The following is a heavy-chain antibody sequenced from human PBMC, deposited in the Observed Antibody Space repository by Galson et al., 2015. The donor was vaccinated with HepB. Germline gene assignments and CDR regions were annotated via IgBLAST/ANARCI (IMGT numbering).Heavy chain of an antibody. J-gene: IGHJ6*02. D-gene: IGHD6-13*01. Sequence: LSLTCAVYGGSFSGYYWSWIRQPPGKGLEWIGEINHSGSTNYNPSLKSRVTISVDTSKNQFSLKLSSVTAADTAVYYCARGGKQQRVYYYYGMDVWGQGTTVTVSS. CDR2: INHSGST. CDR3: ARGGKQQRVYYYYGMDV. V-gene: IGHV4-34*01. CDR1: GGSFSGYY.